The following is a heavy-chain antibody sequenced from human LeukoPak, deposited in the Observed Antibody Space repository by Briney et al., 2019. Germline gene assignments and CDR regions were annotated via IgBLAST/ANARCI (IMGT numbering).Heavy chain of an antibody. CDR2: INSDGSST. CDR3: ARGGSGWLFDY. Sequence: GGSLRLSCAASGFTLRRYRMHWVRQAPGKGLGWVSRINSDGSSTSYADSVKGRFTISRDNAKNTLYLQMNSLRAEDTAVYYCARGGSGWLFDYWGQGTLVTVSS. D-gene: IGHD6-19*01. CDR1: GFTLRRYR. V-gene: IGHV3-74*01. J-gene: IGHJ4*02.